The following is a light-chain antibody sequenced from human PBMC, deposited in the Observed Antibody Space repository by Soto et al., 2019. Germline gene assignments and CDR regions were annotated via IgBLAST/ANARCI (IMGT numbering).Light chain of an antibody. V-gene: IGKV1-17*01. CDR3: LQHNNYPPT. Sequence: DIQMTESASSLSASVGDRVTITCRASQSISRYLNWYQQKPGKAPEIMIYAASSLQSGVPSRFRGSGSGTEFTLTISSLQPEDFETYFCLQHNNYPPTFGQGTKVDI. CDR2: AAS. J-gene: IGKJ1*01. CDR1: QSISRY.